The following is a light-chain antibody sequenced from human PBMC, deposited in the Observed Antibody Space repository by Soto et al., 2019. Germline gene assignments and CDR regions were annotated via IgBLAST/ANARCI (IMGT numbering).Light chain of an antibody. Sequence: EMVMTQSRATLSVSPGERATLSCRASQSVSSNLAWYQQKPGQAPRLLIYGASTRATGIPARFSGSGSGTEFTLTISSLQSQDFAVYYCQQYNNWPPTWTFGQGTKVEIK. V-gene: IGKV3-15*01. CDR1: QSVSSN. CDR3: QQYNNWPPTWT. CDR2: GAS. J-gene: IGKJ1*01.